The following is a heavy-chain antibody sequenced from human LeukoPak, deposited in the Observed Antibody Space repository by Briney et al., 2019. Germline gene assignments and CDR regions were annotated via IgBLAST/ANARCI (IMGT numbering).Heavy chain of an antibody. J-gene: IGHJ1*01. Sequence: TGGSLRLSCAASGFTFGSYAMSWVRQAPGKGLEWVSAISGSGGSTYYADSVKGRFTISRDNSKNTLYLQMNSLRAEDTAVYYCANGPDYGDPEYFQHWGQGTLVTVSS. CDR3: ANGPDYGDPEYFQH. V-gene: IGHV3-23*01. D-gene: IGHD4-17*01. CDR1: GFTFGSYA. CDR2: ISGSGGST.